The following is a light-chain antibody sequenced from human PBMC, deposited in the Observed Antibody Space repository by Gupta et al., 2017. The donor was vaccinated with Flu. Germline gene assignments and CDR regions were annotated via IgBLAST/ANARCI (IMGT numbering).Light chain of an antibody. CDR1: DSNIGAGYG. CDR3: QSYDSSLNNWV. J-gene: IGLJ3*02. V-gene: IGLV1-40*01. CDR2: NNT. Sequence: SGLTQPPSVSGAPGQRVTIPCTRIDSNIGAGYGVHWYQQVPGTAPNLLLYNNTERPSGVPHRFSGSKSGASASLAIPGLQAEDEADYYCQSYDSSLNNWVFGGGTKLTVL.